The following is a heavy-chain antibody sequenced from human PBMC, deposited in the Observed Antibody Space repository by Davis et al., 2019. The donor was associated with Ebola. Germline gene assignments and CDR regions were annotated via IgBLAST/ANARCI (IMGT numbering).Heavy chain of an antibody. CDR3: ARGLGYYGSGSLWFDP. CDR2: ISAYNGNT. V-gene: IGHV1-18*01. CDR1: GYTFTSYG. D-gene: IGHD3-10*01. Sequence: AASVKVSCKASGYTFTSYGISWVRQAPGQGLEWMGWISAYNGNTNYAQKLQGRVTMTTDTSTSTAYMELRSLRSDDTAVYYCARGLGYYGSGSLWFDPWGQGTLVTVSS. J-gene: IGHJ5*02.